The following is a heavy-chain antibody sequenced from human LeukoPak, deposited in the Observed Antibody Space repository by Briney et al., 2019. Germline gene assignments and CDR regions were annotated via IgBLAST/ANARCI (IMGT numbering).Heavy chain of an antibody. CDR2: INPNSGGT. CDR3: ARDLSTTTLGKNYFDY. Sequence: ASVKVSCKASGYTXTGYYMHWVRQAPGQGLEWMGWINPNSGGTNYAQKFQGRVTMTRDTSISTAYMELSRLRSDDTAVYYCARDLSTTTLGKNYFDYWGQGTLVTVSS. J-gene: IGHJ4*02. CDR1: GYTXTGYY. V-gene: IGHV1-2*02. D-gene: IGHD1-26*01.